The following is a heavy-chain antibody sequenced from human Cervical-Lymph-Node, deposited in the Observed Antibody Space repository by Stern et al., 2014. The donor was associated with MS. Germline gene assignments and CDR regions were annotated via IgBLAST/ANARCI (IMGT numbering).Heavy chain of an antibody. D-gene: IGHD2/OR15-2a*01. V-gene: IGHV1-2*06. Sequence: VQLVESGAEVKKPGASMKVSCKASGYSFSDFYIHWVRQAPGQGLEWMGQINPKSGGTKYAQKFRGRVAMTRDTSISTAYMELSRLKSDDTAVYYCTRGDLVIVSVVLGRFDPWGQGTLATVAS. J-gene: IGHJ5*02. CDR2: INPKSGGT. CDR1: GYSFSDFY. CDR3: TRGDLVIVSVVLGRFDP.